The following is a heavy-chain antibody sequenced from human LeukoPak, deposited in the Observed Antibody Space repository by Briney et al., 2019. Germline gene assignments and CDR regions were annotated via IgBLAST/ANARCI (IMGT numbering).Heavy chain of an antibody. Sequence: GASVKVSCKASGGTFSSYAISWVRQAPGQGLEWMGGIIPIFGTANYAQKFQGRVTITADESTSTAYMELSSLRSEDTAVYYCARDGGSSSDNWFDPWGQGTLVTVSS. D-gene: IGHD6-6*01. CDR1: GGTFSSYA. V-gene: IGHV1-69*13. J-gene: IGHJ5*02. CDR3: ARDGGSSSDNWFDP. CDR2: IIPIFGTA.